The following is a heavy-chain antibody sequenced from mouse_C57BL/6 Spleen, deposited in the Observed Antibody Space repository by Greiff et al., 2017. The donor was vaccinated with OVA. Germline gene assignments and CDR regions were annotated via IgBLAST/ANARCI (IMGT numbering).Heavy chain of an antibody. V-gene: IGHV1-50*01. Sequence: QVQLQQPGAELVKPGASVKLSCKASGYTFTSYWMQWVKQRPGQGLEWIGEIDPSDSYTNYNQKFKGKATLTVDTSSSTAYMQLSSLTSEDSAVYYCAKGGQGAWFAYWGQGTLVTVSA. CDR3: AKGGQGAWFAY. CDR1: GYTFTSYW. J-gene: IGHJ3*01. CDR2: IDPSDSYT. D-gene: IGHD3-3*01.